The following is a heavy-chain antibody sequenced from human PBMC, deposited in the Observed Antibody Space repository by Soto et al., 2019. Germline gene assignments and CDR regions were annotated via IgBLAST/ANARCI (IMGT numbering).Heavy chain of an antibody. V-gene: IGHV1-46*01. CDR2: INPSGGST. CDR1: GYTFTSYY. CDR3: ARDKTCSGSSCHQSPYY. J-gene: IGHJ4*02. D-gene: IGHD2-15*01. Sequence: GASVKVSCKASGYTFTSYYMHWVRQAPGQGLEWMGIINPSGGSTSYAQKFQGRVTMTTDTSTSTAYMELRSLRSEDTAVYYCARDKTCSGSSCHQSPYYCGQGTLVTVCS.